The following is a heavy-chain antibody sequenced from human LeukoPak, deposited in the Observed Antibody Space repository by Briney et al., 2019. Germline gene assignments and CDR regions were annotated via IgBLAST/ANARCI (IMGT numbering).Heavy chain of an antibody. CDR3: ATRILQLWFSWFDP. D-gene: IGHD5-18*01. V-gene: IGHV1-18*01. CDR2: ISAYNGNT. J-gene: IGHJ5*02. Sequence: GASVKVSCKASGYTFTSYGISWVRQAPGQGLEWMGWISAYNGNTNYAQKLQGRVTMTEDTSTDTAYMELSSLRSEDTAVYYCATRILQLWFSWFDPWGQGTLVTVSS. CDR1: GYTFTSYG.